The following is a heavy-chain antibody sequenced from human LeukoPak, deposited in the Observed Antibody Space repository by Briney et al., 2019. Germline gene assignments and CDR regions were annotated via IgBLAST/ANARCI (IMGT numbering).Heavy chain of an antibody. V-gene: IGHV3-23*01. CDR1: GFTFSNYA. CDR3: AKESPQFDY. J-gene: IGHJ4*02. CDR2: ISGGGDSI. Sequence: GASLRLSCAASGFTFSNYAMSWVRQAPGRGLEWASTISGGGDSIYYADSVKGRFTISRDNSKNTLYLQMKSLRVEDTAVYYCAKESPQFDYWGQGTLVTVSS.